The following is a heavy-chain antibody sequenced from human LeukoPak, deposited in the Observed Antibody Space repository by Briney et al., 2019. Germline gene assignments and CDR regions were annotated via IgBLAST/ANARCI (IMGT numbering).Heavy chain of an antibody. V-gene: IGHV1-2*02. J-gene: IGHJ4*02. Sequence: GASVKVSCKASGYTFTGYYMHWVRQAPGQGLEWMGWINPNSGGTNYAQKFQGRVTMTRDTSISTAYMELSRLRSDNTAVYYCARSACGGDCYFDYWGQGTLVTVSS. CDR1: GYTFTGYY. D-gene: IGHD2-21*02. CDR3: ARSACGGDCYFDY. CDR2: INPNSGGT.